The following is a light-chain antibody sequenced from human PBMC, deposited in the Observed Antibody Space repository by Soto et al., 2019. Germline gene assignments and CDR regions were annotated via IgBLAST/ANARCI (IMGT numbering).Light chain of an antibody. V-gene: IGLV2-8*01. CDR1: SSDVGGYNY. CDR2: EVN. CDR3: SSYAGSTNPNFV. J-gene: IGLJ1*01. Sequence: QSALPQPPSASGSPGQSVTISCTGTSSDVGGYNYVSWYQQHPGKAPKLMIYEVNKRPSGVPDRFSGSKSGNTASPTVSGLQAEDEADYYCSSYAGSTNPNFVFGTGTKVTVL.